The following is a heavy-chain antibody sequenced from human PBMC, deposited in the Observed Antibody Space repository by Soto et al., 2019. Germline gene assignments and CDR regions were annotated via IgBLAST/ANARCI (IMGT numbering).Heavy chain of an antibody. D-gene: IGHD6-19*01. Sequence: PSETLSLTCSVSGGSIISYYWSWIRQPAGKGLEWIGRIYTSGSTNYNPSLKSRVTMSVDTSKNQFSLKLSSVTAADTAVYYCARVRSSGWLNWFDPWGQGTLVTVSS. CDR3: ARVRSSGWLNWFDP. J-gene: IGHJ5*02. CDR2: IYTSGST. V-gene: IGHV4-4*07. CDR1: GGSIISYY.